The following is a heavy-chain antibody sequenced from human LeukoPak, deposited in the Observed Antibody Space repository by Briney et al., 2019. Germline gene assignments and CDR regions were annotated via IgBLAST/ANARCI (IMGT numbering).Heavy chain of an antibody. Sequence: GGSPRLSCAASGFTFDDYAMHWVRQAPGKGLEWVSGISWNSGSIGYADSVKGRFTISRDNAKNSLYLQMNSLRAEDTALYYCAKIGHYYGSGSYYNVIAVDIWGQGTMVTVSS. CDR1: GFTFDDYA. D-gene: IGHD3-10*01. V-gene: IGHV3-9*01. CDR2: ISWNSGSI. CDR3: AKIGHYYGSGSYYNVIAVDI. J-gene: IGHJ3*02.